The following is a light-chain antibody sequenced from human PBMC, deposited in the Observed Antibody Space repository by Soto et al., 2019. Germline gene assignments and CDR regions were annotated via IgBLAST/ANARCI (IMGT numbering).Light chain of an antibody. J-gene: IGKJ2*01. CDR3: QQFGNSFPKT. V-gene: IGKV3-20*01. Sequence: VLTQSPDTLSLSPGERATLSCRASERVSSSYLAWYQQKFGQAPRLLLSATSKRAAGIPDRFSGSGSGTDFTLTINRVEPEDFGVYYCQQFGNSFPKTFGQGTKLEI. CDR1: ERVSSSY. CDR2: ATS.